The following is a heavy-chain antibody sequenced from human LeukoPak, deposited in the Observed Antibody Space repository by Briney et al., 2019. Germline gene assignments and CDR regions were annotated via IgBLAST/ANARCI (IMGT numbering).Heavy chain of an antibody. CDR3: AKDVGGDWGDLRYFDY. V-gene: IGHV3-23*01. Sequence: GGPLRLSCAASGFTFSNYAMSWVRLAPGKALEWASTISGSGGNTYYADSVKGRFTMSRANSTSPLYLQMNSLRAEDTAIYYCAKDVGGDWGDLRYFDYWGQGTLVTVSS. CDR1: GFTFSNYA. J-gene: IGHJ4*02. D-gene: IGHD3-16*01. CDR2: ISGSGGNT.